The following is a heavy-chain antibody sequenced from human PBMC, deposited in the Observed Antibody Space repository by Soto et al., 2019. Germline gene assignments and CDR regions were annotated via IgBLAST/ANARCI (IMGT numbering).Heavy chain of an antibody. CDR3: ARDYDSSGFYSYYFDH. D-gene: IGHD3-22*01. J-gene: IGHJ4*02. CDR1: GFTFSAHG. V-gene: IGHV3-33*01. Sequence: GGSLRLSCAASGFTFSAHGMHWVRKAPGRGLEWVAIMWSDGNNTYYADSVKGRFTVSRDNSKKMLYLQMNSLRAEDTAVYYCARDYDSSGFYSYYFDHWGQGTLVTVS. CDR2: MWSDGNNT.